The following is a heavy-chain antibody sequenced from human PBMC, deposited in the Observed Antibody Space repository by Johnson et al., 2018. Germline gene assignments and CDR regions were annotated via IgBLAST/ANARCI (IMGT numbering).Heavy chain of an antibody. Sequence: VQLQESGPGLVKPSETXSLTCAVSGGSISNYSWNWIRQPAGRGLEWIGRLFPSGNSNYSPSLKRRVTMSVDTSKRLFALTLSSVTAAYPAVYSFSRGLFCYGAETSGDALEIWGQGTMVTVSS. CDR2: LFPSGNS. CDR3: SRGLFCYGAETSGDALEI. V-gene: IGHV4-4*07. J-gene: IGHJ3*02. CDR1: GGSISNYS. D-gene: IGHD4/OR15-4a*01.